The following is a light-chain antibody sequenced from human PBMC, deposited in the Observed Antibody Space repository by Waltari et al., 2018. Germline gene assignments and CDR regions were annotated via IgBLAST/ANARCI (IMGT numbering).Light chain of an antibody. V-gene: IGLV2-11*01. CDR1: SSDVGAYNH. Sequence: QSALTQPRSVSGSPGQSVTISCTGTSSDVGAYNHVPWYQQHPGKAPKLMIYDVSKRPSGVPDRFSGSKSGNTASLTISGLQAEDEADYYCCSYAGSYTVVFGGGTKLTVL. CDR3: CSYAGSYTVV. CDR2: DVS. J-gene: IGLJ2*01.